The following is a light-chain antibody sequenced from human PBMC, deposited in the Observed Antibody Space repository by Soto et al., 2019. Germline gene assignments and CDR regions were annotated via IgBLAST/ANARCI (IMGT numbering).Light chain of an antibody. V-gene: IGLV2-14*03. CDR2: DVS. Sequence: QSALTQPASLSGSPGQSIIISCTGSSSDVGSYNYVSWYQVQPGKAPRLMIYDVSDRPSGVSNRFSGSKSGNTASLTISGLQADDEGDYYCSSYTTTSTPVVFGGGTKVTVL. J-gene: IGLJ2*01. CDR3: SSYTTTSTPVV. CDR1: SSDVGSYNY.